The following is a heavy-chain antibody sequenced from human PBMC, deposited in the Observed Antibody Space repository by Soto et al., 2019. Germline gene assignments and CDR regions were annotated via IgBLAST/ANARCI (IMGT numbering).Heavy chain of an antibody. CDR1: GGTFSSYS. D-gene: IGHD1-26*01. J-gene: IGHJ4*02. CDR2: IIPIFGTA. Sequence: QVQLVQSGAEVKKPGSSVKVSCKASGGTFSSYSINRVRQAPGQGLEWMGEIIPIFGTANYAQKFQGRVTITADESTSTAYLELSSLRSEDTAVYYCAGDCGKHSGGIDYWGQGTLVTVSS. V-gene: IGHV1-69*01. CDR3: AGDCGKHSGGIDY.